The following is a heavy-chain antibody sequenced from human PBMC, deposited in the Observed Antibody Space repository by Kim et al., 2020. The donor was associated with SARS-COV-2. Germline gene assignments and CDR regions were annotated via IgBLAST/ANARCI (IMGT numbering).Heavy chain of an antibody. CDR2: IIPILGIA. D-gene: IGHD3-3*01. CDR1: GGTFSSYA. V-gene: IGHV1-69*04. Sequence: SVKVSCKASGGTFSSYAISWVRQAPGQGLEWMGRIIPILGIANYAQKFQGRVTITADKSTSTAYMELSSLRSEDTAVYYCADGEVFGVDNPFDYWGQGTLVTVSS. J-gene: IGHJ4*02. CDR3: ADGEVFGVDNPFDY.